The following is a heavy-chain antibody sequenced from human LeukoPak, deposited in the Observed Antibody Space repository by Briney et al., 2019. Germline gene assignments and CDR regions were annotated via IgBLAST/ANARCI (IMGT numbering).Heavy chain of an antibody. CDR1: GGSISSGGYY. CDR2: IYYSGST. CDR3: ARSSGYQLPFFDY. V-gene: IGHV4-31*03. D-gene: IGHD2-2*01. J-gene: IGHJ4*02. Sequence: SETLSLTCTVSGGSISSGGYYWSWIRQHPGKGLEWIGYIYYSGSTYHNPSLKSRVTISVDTSKNQFSLKLSSVTAADTAVYYCARSSGYQLPFFDYWGQGTLVTVSS.